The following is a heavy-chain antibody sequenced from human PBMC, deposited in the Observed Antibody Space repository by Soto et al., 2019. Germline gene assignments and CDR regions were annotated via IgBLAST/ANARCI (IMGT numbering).Heavy chain of an antibody. Sequence: ASVKVSCKASGYTFTSYAMHWVRQAPGQRLEWMGWINAGNGSTKYSQKFQGRVTITRDTSASTAYMELSSLRSEDTAVYYCARSEYSNYDWFDPWGQGTLVTV. CDR1: GYTFTSYA. CDR2: INAGNGST. V-gene: IGHV1-3*01. CDR3: ARSEYSNYDWFDP. J-gene: IGHJ5*02. D-gene: IGHD4-4*01.